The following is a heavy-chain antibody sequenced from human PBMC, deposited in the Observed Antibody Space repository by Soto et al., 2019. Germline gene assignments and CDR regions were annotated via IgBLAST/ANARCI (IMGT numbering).Heavy chain of an antibody. Sequence: GGSLRLSCTASGFTFSDYYMSWIRQAPGKGLEWVSYISSSGSFTNYADSVKGRFIVSRDNAKNSLFLQINTLRVEDTAVYYCAREGGCSSTTCRSPNNWFDPWGQGTLVTVSS. D-gene: IGHD2-2*01. CDR1: GFTFSDYY. V-gene: IGHV3-11*06. CDR2: ISSSGSFT. J-gene: IGHJ5*02. CDR3: AREGGCSSTTCRSPNNWFDP.